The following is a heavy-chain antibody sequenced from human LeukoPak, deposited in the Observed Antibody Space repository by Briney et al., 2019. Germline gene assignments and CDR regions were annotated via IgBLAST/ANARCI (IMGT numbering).Heavy chain of an antibody. Sequence: PGGSLRLSRAASGFTFSSQAMSWVRQAPGKGLEWVSGISGSGGSTYYADSVKGRFTISRGNSKNTLYLQMNSLRAEDTAVYYCAKRVTTLEYWGQGTLVTVTS. J-gene: IGHJ4*02. CDR2: ISGSGGST. D-gene: IGHD4-17*01. V-gene: IGHV3-23*01. CDR3: AKRVTTLEY. CDR1: GFTFSSQA.